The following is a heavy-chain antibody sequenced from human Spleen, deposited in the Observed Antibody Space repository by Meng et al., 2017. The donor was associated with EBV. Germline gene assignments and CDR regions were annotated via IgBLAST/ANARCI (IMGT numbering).Heavy chain of an antibody. D-gene: IGHD1-14*01. J-gene: IGHJ4*02. CDR2: IYFSGST. CDR3: AGRDHAPLY. Sequence: GELQEPGPGLVTPSPTRSLTCAVSGYPISGGGNYWSWIRQPPGKGLEWLGYIYFSGSTYYNPSLRSRITISLDTSDNHFSLKLTSVTAADTAVYYCAGRDHAPLYWGQGALVTVSS. CDR1: GYPISGGGNY. V-gene: IGHV4-30-4*01.